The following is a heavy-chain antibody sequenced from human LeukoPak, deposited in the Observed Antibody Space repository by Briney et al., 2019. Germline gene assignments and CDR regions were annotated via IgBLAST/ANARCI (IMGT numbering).Heavy chain of an antibody. CDR1: EYSFTAYY. V-gene: IGHV1-2*02. J-gene: IGHJ4*02. CDR3: AREGGQYFYGSGEARFDY. CDR2: IDPKSGDT. Sequence: EASVKVSCKTSEYSFTAYYIHWVRQAPGQGLEWIGWIDPKSGDTDYAQKFQGRVTMTRDTAINTAHLELSSLKSDDTAIYYCAREGGQYFYGSGEARFDYWGQGSLVTVSS. D-gene: IGHD3-10*01.